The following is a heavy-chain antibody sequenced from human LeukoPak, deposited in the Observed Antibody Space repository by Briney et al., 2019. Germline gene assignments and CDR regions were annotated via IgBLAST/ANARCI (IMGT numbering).Heavy chain of an antibody. J-gene: IGHJ4*02. CDR3: TRLAGDILTGSDY. CDR2: IRSKANSYAT. CDR1: GFTFSGSA. V-gene: IGHV3-73*01. D-gene: IGHD3-9*01. Sequence: PRGSLRLSCAASGFTFSGSAMHWVRQASGKGLEWVGRIRSKANSYATAYAASVKGRFTISRDDSKNTAYLQMSSVKTEDTAVYYCTRLAGDILTGSDYWGQGTLVTVSS.